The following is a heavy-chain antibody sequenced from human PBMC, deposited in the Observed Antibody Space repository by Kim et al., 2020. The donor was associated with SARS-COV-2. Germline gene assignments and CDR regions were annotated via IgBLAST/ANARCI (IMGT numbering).Heavy chain of an antibody. D-gene: IGHD3-9*01. J-gene: IGHJ4*02. CDR1: GYIFTSYH. CDR3: AREQTAGFYNY. V-gene: IGHV1-46*04. Sequence: ASVKVSCKASGYIFTSYHMHWVRQAPGKGLEWMGIINPSGGKTYYAQKLQGRITVTTDTSANTVYMQLSSLTSEDTAMYYCAREQTAGFYNYWGQGTLVTVSS. CDR2: INPSGGKT.